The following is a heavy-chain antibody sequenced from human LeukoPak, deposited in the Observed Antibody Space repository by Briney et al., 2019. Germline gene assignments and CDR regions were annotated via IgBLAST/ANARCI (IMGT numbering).Heavy chain of an antibody. CDR1: GYTFTSYD. Sequence: ASVKVFCRSSGYTFTSYDINWVRQDTGQGLEWMGWMNPNSDNTVYAQKLQGRVTINTDTSTRTAYREVRSLRSEDPAVYYCATGRCSSTSSCYYYYMDVWGKGTPVTVSS. V-gene: IGHV1-8*03. CDR3: ATGRCSSTSSCYYYYMDV. CDR2: MNPNSDNT. D-gene: IGHD2-2*01. J-gene: IGHJ6*03.